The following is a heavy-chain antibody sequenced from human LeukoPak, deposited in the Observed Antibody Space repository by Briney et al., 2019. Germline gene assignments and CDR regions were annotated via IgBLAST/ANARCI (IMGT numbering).Heavy chain of an antibody. Sequence: SETLSLTCTVSGGSIRSSTYYWGWIRQPPGKGLEWIGEINHSGSTNYNPSLKSRVTISVDTSKNQFSLKLSSVTAADTAVYYCAILGYSYGYAFDIWGQGTMVTVSS. J-gene: IGHJ3*02. CDR2: INHSGST. V-gene: IGHV4-39*07. CDR3: AILGYSYGYAFDI. CDR1: GGSIRSSTYY. D-gene: IGHD5-18*01.